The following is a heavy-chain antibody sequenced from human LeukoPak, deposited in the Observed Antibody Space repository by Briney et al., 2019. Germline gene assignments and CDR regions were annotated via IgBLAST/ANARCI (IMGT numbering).Heavy chain of an antibody. CDR2: ISSSGANT. Sequence: PGGSLRISCAASGFTFNNYAMSWVRQAPGKGLEWVSTISSSGANTYYADSVKGRFTISRDNSKNTLYLQMNSLRAEDTAVYYCAKGGEYQLPGDYWGQGTLVTVSS. V-gene: IGHV3-23*01. CDR3: AKGGEYQLPGDY. J-gene: IGHJ4*02. D-gene: IGHD2-2*01. CDR1: GFTFNNYA.